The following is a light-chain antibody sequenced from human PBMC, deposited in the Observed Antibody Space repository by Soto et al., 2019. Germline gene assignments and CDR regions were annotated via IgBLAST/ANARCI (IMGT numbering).Light chain of an antibody. V-gene: IGKV3-20*01. J-gene: IGKJ1*01. Sequence: EIVLTQSPGTLSLSPGERATLSCRASQSISSNYLAWYQQKPGQAPRLLIYGAFSRAVGIPDNFSGSGSGTDFTLTIYRLEPEDFAVYYCQQYGTSPWMFGQGTKVEIK. CDR3: QQYGTSPWM. CDR2: GAF. CDR1: QSISSNY.